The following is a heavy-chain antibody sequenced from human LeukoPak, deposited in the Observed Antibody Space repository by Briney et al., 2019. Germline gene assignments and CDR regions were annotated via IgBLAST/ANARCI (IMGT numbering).Heavy chain of an antibody. CDR1: GYTFPTYG. CDR2: ISTHNGNT. CDR3: ARGPLLGFFDL. D-gene: IGHD2/OR15-2a*01. V-gene: IGHV1-18*01. Sequence: ASVKVSCKASGYTFPTYGITWVRQAPGQGLAWIGWISTHNGNTKYAEKLQGRVTVTTDTSTNTAYMELRSLITDDTAVYYCARGPLLGFFDLWGRGTLVTVSS. J-gene: IGHJ2*01.